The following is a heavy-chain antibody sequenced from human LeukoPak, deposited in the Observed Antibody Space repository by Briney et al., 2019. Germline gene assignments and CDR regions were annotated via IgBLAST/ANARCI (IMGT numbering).Heavy chain of an antibody. J-gene: IGHJ5*02. CDR1: GGSFSGC. V-gene: IGHV4-34*01. Sequence: SETLSLTCGVYGGSFSGCWSWIRQPPGKGLEWIGEIHYSGSTKYNPSLKNRVTISVDTSKKEISLKLTSVTAADTAVYYCVSHIRGGFDPWGQGTLVTVSS. CDR2: IHYSGST. D-gene: IGHD3-16*01. CDR3: VSHIRGGFDP.